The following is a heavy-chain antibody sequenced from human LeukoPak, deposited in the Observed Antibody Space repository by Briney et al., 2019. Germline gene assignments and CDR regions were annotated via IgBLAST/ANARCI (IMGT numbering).Heavy chain of an antibody. J-gene: IGHJ5*02. V-gene: IGHV1-46*01. CDR1: GYTFTTYH. D-gene: IGHD2-15*01. Sequence: ASVKVSCKSSGYTFTTYHMHWVRQAPGQGLEWVGMIDTSDGNTNYAQKFLDRVTMTRDTSTSTVYMELSGLRSYDTAVYYCATERSGGTWFDPWGQGTLVTVSS. CDR3: ATERSGGTWFDP. CDR2: IDTSDGNT.